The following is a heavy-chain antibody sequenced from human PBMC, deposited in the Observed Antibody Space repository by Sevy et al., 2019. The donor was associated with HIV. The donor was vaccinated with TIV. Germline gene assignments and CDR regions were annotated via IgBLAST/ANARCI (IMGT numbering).Heavy chain of an antibody. J-gene: IGHJ4*02. D-gene: IGHD4-17*01. Sequence: GGSLRLACAASGFTFTRHSMNWVRQAPGKVLEWVSYISSSSSYIYYANSVKGRFTISRDNAKNSVYLQMNSLRAEDTAVYYCARVPNYGDYGIDYWGQGTLVTVSS. V-gene: IGHV3-21*01. CDR2: ISSSSSYI. CDR3: ARVPNYGDYGIDY. CDR1: GFTFTRHS.